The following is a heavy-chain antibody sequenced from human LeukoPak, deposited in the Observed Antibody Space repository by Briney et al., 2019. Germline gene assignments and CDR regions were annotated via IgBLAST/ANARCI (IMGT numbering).Heavy chain of an antibody. CDR3: ARIMLSWREFDC. D-gene: IGHD1-26*01. CDR2: ISYDGSNK. V-gene: IGHV3-30*04. CDR1: GFTFSSYA. J-gene: IGHJ4*02. Sequence: GGSLRLSCAASGFTFSSYAMHWVRQAPGKGLEWVAVISYDGSNKYYADSVKGRFTISRDNSKNTLYLQMNSLRVEDTAVYYCARIMLSWREFDCWGQGTLVTVSS.